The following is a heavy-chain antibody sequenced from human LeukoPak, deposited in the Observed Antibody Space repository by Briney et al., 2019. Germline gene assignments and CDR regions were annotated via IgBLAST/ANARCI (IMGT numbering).Heavy chain of an antibody. CDR3: AIVTPDYGSGGPPVY. J-gene: IGHJ4*02. CDR2: INAGNGNT. D-gene: IGHD3-10*01. Sequence: ASVKVSCKASGYTFTSYAMHWVRQAPGQRLEWMGWINAGNGNTKYSQEFQGRVTITRDTSASTAYMELSSLRSEDTAVYYCAIVTPDYGSGGPPVYWGQGTLVTVSS. CDR1: GYTFTSYA. V-gene: IGHV1-3*03.